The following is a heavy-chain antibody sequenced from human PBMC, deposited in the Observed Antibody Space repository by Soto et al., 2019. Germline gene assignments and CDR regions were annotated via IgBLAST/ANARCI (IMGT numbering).Heavy chain of an antibody. CDR3: SESIAARAYYYYGMDV. V-gene: IGHV1-69*13. J-gene: IGHJ6*02. D-gene: IGHD6-6*01. CDR2: IIPIFGTA. CDR1: GGTFSSYA. Sequence: ASVKVSCKASGGTFSSYAISWVPQAPGQGLEWMGGIIPIFGTANYAQKFQGRVTITADESTSTAYMELSSLRSEDTAVYYCSESIAARAYYYYGMDVWGQGTTVTVSS.